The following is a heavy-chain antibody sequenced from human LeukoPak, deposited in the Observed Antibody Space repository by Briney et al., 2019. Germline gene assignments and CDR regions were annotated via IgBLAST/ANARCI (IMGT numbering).Heavy chain of an antibody. Sequence: SETLSLTSSVSGGLITSTIHYWAWIRQPPRQGLEWIVSIYYNGITYYNASLESRVTMSVDTSRNQFSLRLSSVSAADTSVYYCARQPTVKRGAVASNFDYWGQGTLVTVSS. V-gene: IGHV4-39*01. CDR3: ARQPTVKRGAVASNFDY. CDR2: IYYNGIT. D-gene: IGHD6-19*01. J-gene: IGHJ4*02. CDR1: GGLITSTIHY.